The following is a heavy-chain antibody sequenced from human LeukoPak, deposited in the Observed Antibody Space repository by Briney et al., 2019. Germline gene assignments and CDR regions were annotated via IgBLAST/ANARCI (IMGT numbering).Heavy chain of an antibody. J-gene: IGHJ4*02. Sequence: SETLSLTCTVSGYSISSGYYWGWIRQPPGKGLEWIGSIYHSGSTYYNPSLKSRVTISVDTSKNQFSLKLSSVTAADTAVYYCAREGATTVTPTHFDYWGQGTLVTVSS. CDR2: IYHSGST. CDR3: AREGATTVTPTHFDY. CDR1: GYSISSGYY. D-gene: IGHD4-17*01. V-gene: IGHV4-38-2*02.